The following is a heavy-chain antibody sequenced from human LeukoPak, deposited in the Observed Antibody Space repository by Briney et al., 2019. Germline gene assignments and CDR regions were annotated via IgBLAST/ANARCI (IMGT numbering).Heavy chain of an antibody. D-gene: IGHD3-16*01. V-gene: IGHV3-15*01. Sequence: GGSLRLSCTASGFTFGDYAMSWFRQAPGKGLEWVGRIKSKTDGGTTDYAAPVKGRFTISRDDSKNTLYLQMNSLKTEDTAVYYCTTDLGLLWGQGTLVTVSS. CDR2: IKSKTDGGTT. J-gene: IGHJ4*02. CDR3: TTDLGLL. CDR1: GFTFGDYA.